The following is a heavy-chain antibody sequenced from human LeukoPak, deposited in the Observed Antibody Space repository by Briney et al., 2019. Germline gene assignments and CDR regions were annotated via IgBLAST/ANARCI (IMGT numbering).Heavy chain of an antibody. CDR3: AREYCTNGVCYTRGNWFDP. J-gene: IGHJ5*02. Sequence: AASVTVSCTASGYTFTSYYMHWVRQAPGQGLEWMGIINPSGGSTSYAQKFQGRVTMTRDTSTSTAYMELSSLRSEDTAVYYCAREYCTNGVCYTRGNWFDPWGQGTLVTVSS. V-gene: IGHV1-46*01. CDR1: GYTFTSYY. D-gene: IGHD2-8*01. CDR2: INPSGGST.